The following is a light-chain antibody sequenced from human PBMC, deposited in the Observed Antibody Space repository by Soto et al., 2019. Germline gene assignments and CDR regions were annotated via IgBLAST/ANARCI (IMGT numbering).Light chain of an antibody. CDR1: QSVSRY. CDR3: QKRSDWPLIN. J-gene: IGKJ5*01. Sequence: LAVLTVSSYTRKRAKNSSMVSQSVSRYLAWYQQKPGQAARLLIYDAANRATGIPARLRGSGSGTDFTHTISTLVPEEFAVCHCQKRSDWPLINFGQGTRLEIK. V-gene: IGKV3-11*01. CDR2: DAA.